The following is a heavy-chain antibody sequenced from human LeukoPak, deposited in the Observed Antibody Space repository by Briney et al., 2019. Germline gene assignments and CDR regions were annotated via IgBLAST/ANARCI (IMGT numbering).Heavy chain of an antibody. Sequence: GGPLRLSCAASGFTFSSSGMHWVRQAPGKGLEWVAVISYDGSNKYYADSVKGRFTISRDNSKNTLYLQMNSLRAEDTAVYYCAKGNLRYLDYWGQGTLVTVSS. CDR1: GFTFSSSG. V-gene: IGHV3-30*18. J-gene: IGHJ4*02. CDR2: ISYDGSNK. CDR3: AKGNLRYLDY.